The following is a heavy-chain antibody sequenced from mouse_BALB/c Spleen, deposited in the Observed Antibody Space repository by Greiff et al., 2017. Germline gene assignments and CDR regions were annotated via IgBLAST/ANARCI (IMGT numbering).Heavy chain of an antibody. V-gene: IGHV5-6-4*01. J-gene: IGHJ2*01. CDR1: GFTFSSYT. D-gene: IGHD2-4*01. Sequence: EVMLVESGGGLVKPGGSLKLSCAASGFTFSSYTMSWVRQTPEKRLEWVATISSGGSYTYYPDSVKGRFTISRDNAKNTLYLQMSSLKSEDTAMYYCTRDLYDYDAYFDYWGQGTTLTVSS. CDR3: TRDLYDYDAYFDY. CDR2: ISSGGSYT.